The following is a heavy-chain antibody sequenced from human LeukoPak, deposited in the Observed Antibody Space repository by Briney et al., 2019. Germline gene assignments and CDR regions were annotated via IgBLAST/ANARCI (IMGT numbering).Heavy chain of an antibody. CDR1: GFTFSSYD. CDR2: IGTAGDT. CDR3: AREIRDGYNPGAHWYFDL. J-gene: IGHJ2*01. V-gene: IGHV3-13*01. D-gene: IGHD5-24*01. Sequence: GGSLRLSSAASGFTFSSYDMHWVRQAPGKGLEWVSAIGTAGDTYYPGSVKGQFTISRENAKNSLYLQMNSLRAGDTAVYYCAREIRDGYNPGAHWYFDLGGRGTLVTVSS.